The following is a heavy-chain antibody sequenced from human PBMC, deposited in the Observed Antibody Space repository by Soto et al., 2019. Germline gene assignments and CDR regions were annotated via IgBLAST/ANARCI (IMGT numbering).Heavy chain of an antibody. V-gene: IGHV3-30-3*01. J-gene: IGHJ4*01. CDR2: ISYDDGSTK. CDR1: GFTFSSYN. Sequence: QVQLVESGGGVVQPGRSLRLSCAASGFTFSSYNMHWVRRAPGKGLEWVTVISYDDGSTKDYAASVKGRFTISRDNYKKTLYLQMNSRRVEDTAVYYCVRTKAVAGTPEFDYWGHGTLVTVSS. D-gene: IGHD6-19*01. CDR3: VRTKAVAGTPEFDY.